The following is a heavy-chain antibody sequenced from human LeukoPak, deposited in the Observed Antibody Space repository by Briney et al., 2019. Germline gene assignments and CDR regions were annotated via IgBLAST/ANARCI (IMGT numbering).Heavy chain of an antibody. Sequence: GGSLRLSCVASEFTFSTYWMSWVRQAPGKGLEWVANIKQDGSEKYYVDSVKGRFTISRDNAKNSLYLQMNSLRAEDTAVYYCARAANPWEAFDIWGQGTMVTVSS. CDR2: IKQDGSEK. V-gene: IGHV3-7*01. CDR3: ARAANPWEAFDI. CDR1: EFTFSTYW. D-gene: IGHD1-14*01. J-gene: IGHJ3*02.